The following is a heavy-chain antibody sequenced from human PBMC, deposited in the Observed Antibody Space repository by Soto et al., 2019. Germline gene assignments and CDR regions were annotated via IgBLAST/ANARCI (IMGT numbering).Heavy chain of an antibody. CDR3: AAHADTTATTLFNF. J-gene: IGHJ4*02. D-gene: IGHD4-17*01. CDR1: GGSISSTYY. CDR2: IYYSGRT. Sequence: PSETLSLTCTVSGGSISSTYYWSWIRRPSGKGLEWIARIYYSGRTYYNPSLKSRVTISMDTSKNQFSLKLDSMTAADTAVYFCAAHADTTATTLFNFWGQGTLVTVSS. V-gene: IGHV4-39*01.